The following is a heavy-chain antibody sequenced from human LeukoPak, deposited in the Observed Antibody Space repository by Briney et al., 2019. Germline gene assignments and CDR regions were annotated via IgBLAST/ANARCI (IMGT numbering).Heavy chain of an antibody. Sequence: GSLRLSCAASGFTFSSYAMTWVRQAPGKGLEWVSTISGSGGSTNYADSVKGRFTISRDNSKNTVYLQMNSLRAEDTALYYCARAPPGSNWKNYFDYWGQGTLVTVSS. V-gene: IGHV3-23*01. CDR2: ISGSGGST. D-gene: IGHD1-1*01. CDR3: ARAPPGSNWKNYFDY. J-gene: IGHJ4*02. CDR1: GFTFSSYA.